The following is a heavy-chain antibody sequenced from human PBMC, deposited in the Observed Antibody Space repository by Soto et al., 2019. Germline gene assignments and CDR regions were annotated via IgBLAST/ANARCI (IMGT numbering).Heavy chain of an antibody. D-gene: IGHD6-13*01. CDR3: ARGEGIAAARPLDY. CDR2: IYSGGST. V-gene: IGHV3-53*01. Sequence: EVQLVESGGGLIQPGGSLRLSCAASGFTVSSHYMSWVRQAPGKGLEWVSVIYSGGSTYYADSVKGRFTISRDNSKNTLYLQMNSLRAEDTAVYYCARGEGIAAARPLDYWGQGTLVTVSS. CDR1: GFTVSSHY. J-gene: IGHJ4*02.